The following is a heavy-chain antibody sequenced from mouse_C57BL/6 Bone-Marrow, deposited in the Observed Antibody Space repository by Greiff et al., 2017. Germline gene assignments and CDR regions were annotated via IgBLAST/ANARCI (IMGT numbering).Heavy chain of an antibody. Sequence: QVQLQQPGAELVMPGASVKLSCKASGYTFTSYWMHWVKQRPGQGLEWIGEIGPSDSYTNYNQKFKGKSTLTVDKSSSTAYMQLSSLTSEDSAVYYCATSYYYGYFDYWGQGTTLTVSS. CDR3: ATSYYYGYFDY. CDR1: GYTFTSYW. CDR2: IGPSDSYT. D-gene: IGHD1-1*01. J-gene: IGHJ2*01. V-gene: IGHV1-69*01.